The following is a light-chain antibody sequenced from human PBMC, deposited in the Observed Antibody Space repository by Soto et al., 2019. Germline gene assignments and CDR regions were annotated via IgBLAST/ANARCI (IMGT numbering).Light chain of an antibody. CDR1: QSISSY. CDR3: QQSYSTLVT. Sequence: DIQMTQSPSSLSASVGDRVTIACRASQSISSYLNWYQQKPGNAPPLLLYAAYSLQSGVTSRFSGSGSATDFTLTISSLQPEDFATYYCQQSYSTLVTFGQGTKVDIK. CDR2: AAY. V-gene: IGKV1-39*01. J-gene: IGKJ1*01.